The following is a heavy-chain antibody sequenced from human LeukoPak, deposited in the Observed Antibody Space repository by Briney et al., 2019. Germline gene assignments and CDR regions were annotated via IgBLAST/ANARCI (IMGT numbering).Heavy chain of an antibody. CDR2: ISGSSTYI. D-gene: IGHD3-16*02. CDR3: ARLTFGGVIGFDY. V-gene: IGHV3-21*01. J-gene: IGHJ4*02. CDR1: GFTFNFYT. Sequence: GGSLRLSCAASGFTFNFYTINWVRQAPGKGLEWVSSISGSSTYIYYADSVKGRFTISRDNAKNSLYLQMNSLRAEDTAVYYCARLTFGGVIGFDYWGQGTLVTVSS.